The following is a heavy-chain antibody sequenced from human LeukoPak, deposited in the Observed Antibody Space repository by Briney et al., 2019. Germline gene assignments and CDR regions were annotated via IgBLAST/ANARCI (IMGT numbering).Heavy chain of an antibody. CDR2: INHSGST. J-gene: IGHJ6*02. V-gene: IGHV4-34*01. Sequence: PSETLSLTCAVYGGSFSGYYWSWIRQPPGKGLEWIGEINHSGSTNYNPSLKSRVTISVDTSKNQFSLKLSSVTAADTAVYYCARHLRYFDWSAYYYYGMDVWGQGTTVTVSS. D-gene: IGHD3-9*01. CDR3: ARHLRYFDWSAYYYYGMDV. CDR1: GGSFSGYY.